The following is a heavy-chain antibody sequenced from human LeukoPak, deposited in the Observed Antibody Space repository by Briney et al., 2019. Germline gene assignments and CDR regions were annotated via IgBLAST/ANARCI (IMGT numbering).Heavy chain of an antibody. CDR1: GFTFDDYA. CDR3: AKGRGSYVPDAFDI. Sequence: SLRLSCAASGFTFDDYAMPWVRQAPGKGLEWVSGISWNSGSIGYADSVKGRFTISRDNAKNSLYLQMNSLRAEDTALYYCAKGRGSYVPDAFDIWGQGTMVTVSS. V-gene: IGHV3-9*01. D-gene: IGHD1-26*01. CDR2: ISWNSGSI. J-gene: IGHJ3*02.